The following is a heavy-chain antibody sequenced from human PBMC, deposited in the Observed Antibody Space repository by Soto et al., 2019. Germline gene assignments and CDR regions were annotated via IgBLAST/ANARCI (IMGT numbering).Heavy chain of an antibody. CDR3: GRDGGGESYHSDY. Sequence: QVQLVESGGGVVQPGRSLRLSCGASGFTFSVYTMHWARQAPGKGLEWVGLISYDGSNKYYADSVKGRFTISRDNSKNTLFLQMNSLRGEDTAVYYCGRDGGGESYHSDYWGQGTLVTVSS. J-gene: IGHJ4*02. CDR1: GFTFSVYT. D-gene: IGHD1-26*01. V-gene: IGHV3-30-3*01. CDR2: ISYDGSNK.